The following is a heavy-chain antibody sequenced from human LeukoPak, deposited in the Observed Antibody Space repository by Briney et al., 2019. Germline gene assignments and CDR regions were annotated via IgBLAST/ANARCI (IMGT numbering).Heavy chain of an antibody. V-gene: IGHV3-23*01. Sequence: GGSLRLSCAASGFTFSSYAMSWVRQAPRKGLEWVSAISGSGGSTYYADSVKGRFTISRDNSKNTLYLQMNSLRAEDTAVYYCVKGRSGYENYWGQGTLVTVSS. D-gene: IGHD5-12*01. J-gene: IGHJ4*02. CDR3: VKGRSGYENY. CDR1: GFTFSSYA. CDR2: ISGSGGST.